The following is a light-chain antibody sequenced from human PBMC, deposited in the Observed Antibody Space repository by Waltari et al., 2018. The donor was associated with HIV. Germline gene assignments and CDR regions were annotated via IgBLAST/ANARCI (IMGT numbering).Light chain of an antibody. CDR3: SSYTSSSTL. Sequence: QSALTQPASVSVSPRQSNTISGTGTSGDIGSFNYVSWYQQHPGKVHKLIIYEVINRPSGISNRFSGSKSGNTASLTISGLQAEADADYYCSSYTSSSTLFGAGTKLTVL. CDR1: SGDIGSFNY. V-gene: IGLV2-14*01. CDR2: EVI. J-gene: IGLJ2*01.